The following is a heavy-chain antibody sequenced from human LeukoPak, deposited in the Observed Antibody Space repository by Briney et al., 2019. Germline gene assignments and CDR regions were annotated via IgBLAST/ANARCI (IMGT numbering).Heavy chain of an antibody. J-gene: IGHJ4*02. D-gene: IGHD3-22*01. CDR3: TTGDSSSPL. Sequence: GGSLRLSCAASGFTFSNAWMNWVRQAPGKGLEWVGRVKSKADGGTTEYAAPVKGRFTIPRDDSKNTLYLQMNSLKTEDAAVYYCTTGDSSSPLWGQGTLVTVSS. CDR2: VKSKADGGTT. CDR1: GFTFSNAW. V-gene: IGHV3-15*01.